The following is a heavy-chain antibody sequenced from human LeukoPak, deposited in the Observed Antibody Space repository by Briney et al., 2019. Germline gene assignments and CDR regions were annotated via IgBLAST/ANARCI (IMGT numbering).Heavy chain of an antibody. Sequence: GGSLRLSCAASGFTFSDYSMNWVRQAPGKGLEWISYIGIDSGNTNYADSVKGRFTISGDKAKNSLYLQMNSLRVEDTAVYYCARDARRVVAAAIHYGMDVWGQGTTATVSS. V-gene: IGHV3-48*01. CDR1: GFTFSDYS. CDR2: IGIDSGNT. CDR3: ARDARRVVAAAIHYGMDV. D-gene: IGHD2-2*02. J-gene: IGHJ6*02.